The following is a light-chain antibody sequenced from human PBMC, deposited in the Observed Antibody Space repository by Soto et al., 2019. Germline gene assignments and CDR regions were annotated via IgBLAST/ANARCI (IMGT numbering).Light chain of an antibody. CDR3: QQYNTYPWT. J-gene: IGKJ1*01. CDR2: KAS. Sequence: DIQMTQSPSTLSASVGDRVTITCRASQSVSSWLAWYQQKLGKAPKLLIYKASNLESGVPSSFSGSGSGTEFTLTISSLQPDDFATDYCQQYNTYPWTFGQGTKVESK. V-gene: IGKV1-5*03. CDR1: QSVSSW.